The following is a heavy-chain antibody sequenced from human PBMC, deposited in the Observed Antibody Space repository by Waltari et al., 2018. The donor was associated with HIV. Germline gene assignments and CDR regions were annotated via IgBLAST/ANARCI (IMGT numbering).Heavy chain of an antibody. CDR1: DGSISGYY. Sequence: QVQLQESGPGLVKPSETLSLTCTVSDGSISGYYGIWIRQPPGKGLEFIGYIHYSGGGTSYNPSLKSRIAMSVDTSKNHFSLRLSSVTAADTAVYYCARAAAYHGLDVWGRGTTVTVSS. CDR2: IHYSGGGT. J-gene: IGHJ6*02. V-gene: IGHV4-59*01. CDR3: ARAAAYHGLDV.